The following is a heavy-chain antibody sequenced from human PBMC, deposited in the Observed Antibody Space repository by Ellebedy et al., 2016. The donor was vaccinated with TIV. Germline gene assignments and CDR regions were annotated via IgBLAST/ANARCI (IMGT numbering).Heavy chain of an antibody. CDR1: GFTFSSYG. CDR3: ARLATYYYDSSGYYYDYYYGMDV. V-gene: IGHV3-33*01. Sequence: PGGSLRLSCAASGFTFSSYGMHWVRQAPGKGLAWVAVIWYDGSNKYYADSVKGQFTISRDNSKNTLDLQMNSMRAEDTAVYYGARLATYYYDSSGYYYDYYYGMDVWGQGTTVTVSS. D-gene: IGHD3-22*01. CDR2: IWYDGSNK. J-gene: IGHJ6*02.